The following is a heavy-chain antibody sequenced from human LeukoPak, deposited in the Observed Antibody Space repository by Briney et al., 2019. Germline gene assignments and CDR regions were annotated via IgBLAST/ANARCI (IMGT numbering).Heavy chain of an antibody. CDR1: GFTFSSYW. J-gene: IGHJ5*02. D-gene: IGHD1-1*01. V-gene: IGHV3-7*01. CDR2: IKQDGSEK. CDR3: ARDKTTGDSWFDP. Sequence: GGSLRLSCAASGFTFSSYWMSWVRQAPGKGLEWVANIKQDGSEKYYVDSVKGRFTISRDNAKNSLYLQMNSLRAEDTAVYYCARDKTTGDSWFDPWGQGTLVTVSS.